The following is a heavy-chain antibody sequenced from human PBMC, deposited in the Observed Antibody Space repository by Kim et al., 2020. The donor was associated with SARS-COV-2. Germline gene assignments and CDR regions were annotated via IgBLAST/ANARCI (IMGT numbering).Heavy chain of an antibody. J-gene: IGHJ6*02. CDR3: KSSYYDSSVYYYYGMDV. D-gene: IGHD3-22*01. CDR1: GFTFSNAW. V-gene: IGHV3-15*01. Sequence: GGSLRLSCAASGFTFSNAWISWVRQAPGKGLEWVGRIKSKTDGGTTDYAAPVKGRFTISRDDSKNTLYLQMNSLKTEDTAVYYCKSSYYDSSVYYYYGMDVWGQGTTVTVSS. CDR2: IKSKTDGGTT.